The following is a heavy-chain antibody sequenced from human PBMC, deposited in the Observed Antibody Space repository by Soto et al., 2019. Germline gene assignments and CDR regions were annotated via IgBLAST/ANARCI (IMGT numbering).Heavy chain of an antibody. V-gene: IGHV1-2*02. CDR1: GYTFPGYY. J-gene: IGHJ5*02. CDR2: INPNSGGT. CDR3: ARAYFDWFDP. Sequence: SVPVSCMASGYTFPGYYMHCVRQAPGQGLEWMGWINPNSGGTNYAQKFQGRVTMTRDTSISTAYMELSRLRSDDTAVYYCARAYFDWFDPWGQGTLVTVSS. D-gene: IGHD1-26*01.